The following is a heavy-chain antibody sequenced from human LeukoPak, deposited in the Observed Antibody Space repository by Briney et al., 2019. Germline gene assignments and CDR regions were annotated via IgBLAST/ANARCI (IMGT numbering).Heavy chain of an antibody. D-gene: IGHD3-10*01. V-gene: IGHV1-69*02. J-gene: IGHJ5*02. Sequence: ASVKVSCKASGGTSSSYTITWVRQAPGQGLEWMGRIIPMVGVSKYAENFQGRVTITAGKSTNTAYMEMSSLRSEGTAIYYCALLWFGGNWFDPWGQGTLVTVSS. CDR3: ALLWFGGNWFDP. CDR1: GGTSSSYT. CDR2: IIPMVGVS.